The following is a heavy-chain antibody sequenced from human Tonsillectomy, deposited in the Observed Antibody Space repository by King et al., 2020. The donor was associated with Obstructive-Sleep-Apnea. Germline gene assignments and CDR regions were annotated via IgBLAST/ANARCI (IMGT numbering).Heavy chain of an antibody. V-gene: IGHV2-70*15. CDR3: ARILIRGRSGYYQVQFDS. Sequence: VTLKESGPALMKPTQTLTLTCTFSGFSLSTSGMSVSWIRQPPGKALEWLARIDWDDDKYYSTSLKTRLTISKDTSKNPVVLTVTNMDPVDTATYYCARILIRGRSGYYQVQFDSWGQGTLVTVSS. D-gene: IGHD3-22*01. CDR1: GFSLSTSGMS. CDR2: IDWDDDK. J-gene: IGHJ4*02.